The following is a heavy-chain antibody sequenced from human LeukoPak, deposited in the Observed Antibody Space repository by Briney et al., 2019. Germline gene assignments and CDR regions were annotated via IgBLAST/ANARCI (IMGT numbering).Heavy chain of an antibody. J-gene: IGHJ6*03. CDR1: GGSISAGTSY. CDR2: IYTSGST. V-gene: IGHV4-61*02. CDR3: ARGGDLWFGESDTQYYYYYYMDV. D-gene: IGHD3-10*01. Sequence: SETLSLTCTVSGGSISAGTSYWSWIRQPAGKGLEWIGRIYTSGSTNYNPSLKSRVTISVDTSKNQFSLKLSSVTAADTAVYYCARGGDLWFGESDTQYYYYYYMDVWGKGTTVTISS.